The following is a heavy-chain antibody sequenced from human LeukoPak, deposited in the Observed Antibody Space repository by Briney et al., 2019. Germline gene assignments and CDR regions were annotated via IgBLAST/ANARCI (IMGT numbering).Heavy chain of an antibody. Sequence: GGSLRLSCAASGFTFSSYSMNWVRQAPGKGLEWVSSISSISYIYYADSVKGRFTISRDTAKNSLYLQMNSLRAEDAAVYYCARDQYGDYALDYWGQGTLVTVSS. V-gene: IGHV3-21*01. CDR1: GFTFSSYS. CDR2: ISSISYI. D-gene: IGHD4-17*01. CDR3: ARDQYGDYALDY. J-gene: IGHJ4*02.